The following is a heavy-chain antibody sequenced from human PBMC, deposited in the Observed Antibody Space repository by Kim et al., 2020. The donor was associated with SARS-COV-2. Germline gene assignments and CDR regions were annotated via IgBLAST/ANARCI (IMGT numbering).Heavy chain of an antibody. V-gene: IGHV3-15*01. CDR3: TVSIAPPPGTYLFDY. D-gene: IGHD6-6*01. Sequence: GGSLRLSCAASGFTFSNAWMSWVRQAPGKGLEWVGRIKSKTDGGTTDYAAPVKGRFTISRDDSKNTLYLQMNSLKTEDTAVYYCTVSIAPPPGTYLFDYWGQGTLVTVSS. CDR1: GFTFSNAW. CDR2: IKSKTDGGTT. J-gene: IGHJ4*02.